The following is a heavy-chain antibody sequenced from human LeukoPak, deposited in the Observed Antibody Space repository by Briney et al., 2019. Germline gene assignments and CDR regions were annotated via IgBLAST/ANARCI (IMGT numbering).Heavy chain of an antibody. J-gene: IGHJ5*02. D-gene: IGHD2-2*02. CDR2: IYRTGRS. V-gene: IGHV4-4*07. CDR3: ARLFGRYCSSTSCYIHWFDP. CDR1: GGSISNYF. Sequence: PSETLSLTCTVSGGSISNYFWSWVRQPAGKGLEWIGRIYRTGRSDYNPSLKSRITMSVDTSKNQFSLKLSSVTAADTAVYYCARLFGRYCSSTSCYIHWFDPWGQGTLVTVSS.